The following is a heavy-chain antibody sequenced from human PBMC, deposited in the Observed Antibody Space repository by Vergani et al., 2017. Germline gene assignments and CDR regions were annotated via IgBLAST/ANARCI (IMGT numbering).Heavy chain of an antibody. J-gene: IGHJ4*02. CDR1: GYTFTGYY. CDR3: AKEYLLPDEYCSGGSCYSNTAFDY. CDR2: INPNSGGT. D-gene: IGHD2-15*01. Sequence: QVQLVQSGAEVKKPGASVKVSCKASGYTFTGYYMHWVRQAPGQGLEWMGWINPNSGGTNYAQKFQGRVTMTRDTSISTAYMELSRLRSDDTAVYYCAKEYLLPDEYCSGGSCYSNTAFDYWGQGTLVTVSS. V-gene: IGHV1-2*02.